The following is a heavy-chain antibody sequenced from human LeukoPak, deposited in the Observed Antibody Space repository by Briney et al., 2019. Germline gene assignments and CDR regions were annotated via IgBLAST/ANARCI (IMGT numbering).Heavy chain of an antibody. Sequence: SGALSLPCTVSGGSISSYYWSWIRRPAGKGVGWIGYIYYSGSTNYNPSLKSRVTISVDTSKNQFSLKLSSVTAADTAVYYCARDEGGSAFDIWGQGTMVTVSS. J-gene: IGHJ3*02. V-gene: IGHV4-59*01. D-gene: IGHD3-16*01. CDR1: GGSISSYY. CDR2: IYYSGST. CDR3: ARDEGGSAFDI.